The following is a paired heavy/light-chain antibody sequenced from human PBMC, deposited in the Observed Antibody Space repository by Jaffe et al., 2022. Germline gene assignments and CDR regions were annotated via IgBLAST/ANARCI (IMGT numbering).Heavy chain of an antibody. D-gene: IGHD3-10*01. CDR2: ISGSGGST. CDR1: GFTFSSYA. Sequence: EVQLLESGGGLVQPGGSLRLSCAASGFTFSSYAMSWVRQAPGKGLEWVSAISGSGGSTYYADSVKGRFTISRDNSKNTLYLQMNSLRAEDTAVYYCAKDPDVLLWFREPSPYAFDIWGQGTMVTVSS. V-gene: IGHV3-23*01. J-gene: IGHJ3*02. CDR3: AKDPDVLLWFREPSPYAFDI.
Light chain of an antibody. CDR1: QGIRND. CDR3: LQHNSYPPA. V-gene: IGKV1-17*01. Sequence: DIQMTQSPSSLSASVGDRVTITCRASQGIRNDLGWYQQKPGKAPKRLIYAASSLQSGVPSRFSGSGSGTEFTLTISSLQPEDFATYYCLQHNSYPPAFGGGTKVEIK. J-gene: IGKJ4*01. CDR2: AAS.